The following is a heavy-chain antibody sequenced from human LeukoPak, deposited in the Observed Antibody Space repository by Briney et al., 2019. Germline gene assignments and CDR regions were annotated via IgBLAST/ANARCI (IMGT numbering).Heavy chain of an antibody. J-gene: IGHJ4*02. Sequence: SVKVSCKASGGTFSSYGVSWVRQAPGQGLEWMGGIIPIFRTTTYAQKFRGRVMITADESMSTAYMELSSLRSEDTAVYYCARSQRAGYNVYHFDYWGQGTLVTVSS. D-gene: IGHD5-24*01. CDR1: GGTFSSYG. CDR3: ARSQRAGYNVYHFDY. V-gene: IGHV1-69*01. CDR2: IIPIFRTT.